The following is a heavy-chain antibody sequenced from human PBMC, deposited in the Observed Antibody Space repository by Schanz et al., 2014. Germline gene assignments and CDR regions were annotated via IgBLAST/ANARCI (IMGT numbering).Heavy chain of an antibody. CDR2: INPNSGDT. J-gene: IGHJ4*02. D-gene: IGHD3-22*01. CDR3: ARSMIEVAAFDY. V-gene: IGHV1-2*06. CDR1: GYTFVGYY. Sequence: QVQLVQSGPEVKKPGASVRVSCQASGYTFVGYYMHWVRQAPGQGLQWMGRINPNSGDTDYAHNFHGRVTMTRDTSISTAYMELSRLRSDDTAVYYCARSMIEVAAFDYWGQGTLVTVSS.